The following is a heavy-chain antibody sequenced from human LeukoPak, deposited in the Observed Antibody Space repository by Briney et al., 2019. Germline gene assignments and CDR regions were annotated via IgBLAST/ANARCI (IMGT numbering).Heavy chain of an antibody. J-gene: IGHJ4*02. CDR3: AKVRWGSDNALDS. CDR1: GFPFSDYG. CDR2: ISHDGSNK. D-gene: IGHD3-16*01. Sequence: GGSLRLPCAASGFPFSDYGMYWVRQAPGKGLEWLAVISHDGSNKHYADSVKGRITISRDNPMNTLYLQMNSLTAEDTAVYYCAKVRWGSDNALDSWGQGTLVTGSS. V-gene: IGHV3-30*18.